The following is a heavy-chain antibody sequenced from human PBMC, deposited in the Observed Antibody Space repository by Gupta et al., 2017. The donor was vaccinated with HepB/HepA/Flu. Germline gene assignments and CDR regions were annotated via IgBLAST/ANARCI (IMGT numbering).Heavy chain of an antibody. CDR3: AQGDDYCDLRPFDY. Sequence: GSLRLSCAASGFTFSNYAMSWVRQAPGKGLEWVSAITGTGDNTYYADSVKGRFTISRDNSKNTLYLQMNSLRTEDTAVYYCAQGDDYCDLRPFDYWGQGTLVTVSS. V-gene: IGHV3-23*01. CDR1: GFTFSNYA. D-gene: IGHD4-17*01. CDR2: ITGTGDNT. J-gene: IGHJ4*02.